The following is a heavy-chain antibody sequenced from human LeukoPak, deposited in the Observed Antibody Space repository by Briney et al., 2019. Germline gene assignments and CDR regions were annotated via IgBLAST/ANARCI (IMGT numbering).Heavy chain of an antibody. CDR1: GSTFSTYG. CDR3: AKGVWGYCSSASCYTGPFDY. CDR2: IRYDGSNK. Sequence: GGSLRFSCAASGSTFSTYGMHWVRQAPGKGREWVTFIRYDGSNKYYADSVKGRFTISRDNSKNTLYLQMNSLRAEDTAVYYCAKGVWGYCSSASCYTGPFDYWGQGTLVTVSS. D-gene: IGHD2-2*02. J-gene: IGHJ4*02. V-gene: IGHV3-30*02.